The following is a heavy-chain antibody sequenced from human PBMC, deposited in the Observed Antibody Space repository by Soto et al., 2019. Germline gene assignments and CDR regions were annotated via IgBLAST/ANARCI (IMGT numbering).Heavy chain of an antibody. Sequence: QVQLVQSGAEVKKPGASVKVSCKASGYTFTSYDINWVRQATGQGLEWMGWMNPNSCKTGYAQKRQGRVTMTMNTSIVTSYMVRSSLRSEDTAVYYCARGGVGGTPPNYYYSGMDVWGQGITVIVSS. CDR2: MNPNSCKT. D-gene: IGHD1-7*01. CDR1: GYTFTSYD. CDR3: ARGGVGGTPPNYYYSGMDV. V-gene: IGHV1-8*01. J-gene: IGHJ6*02.